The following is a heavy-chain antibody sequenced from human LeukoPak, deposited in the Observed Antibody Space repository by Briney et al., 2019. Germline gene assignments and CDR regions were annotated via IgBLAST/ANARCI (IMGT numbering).Heavy chain of an antibody. CDR1: GGSISSYY. Sequence: SETLSLTCTVSGGSISSYYWSWTRQPPGKGLEWIGYIYYSGSTNYNPSLKSRVTISVDTSKNQFSLKLSSVTAADTAVYYCARTAMYGGDSSGYYFGYWGQGTLVTVSS. D-gene: IGHD3-22*01. CDR3: ARTAMYGGDSSGYYFGY. V-gene: IGHV4-59*01. J-gene: IGHJ4*02. CDR2: IYYSGST.